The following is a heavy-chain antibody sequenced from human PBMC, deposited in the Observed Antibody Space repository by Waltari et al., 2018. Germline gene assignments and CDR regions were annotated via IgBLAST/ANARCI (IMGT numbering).Heavy chain of an antibody. CDR1: GFPFGDYY. CDR2: ITNSGETV. V-gene: IGHV3-11*04. CDR3: ARTNEEWLDYYFYYYLDV. J-gene: IGHJ6*03. Sequence: QERLVESGGGLVKPGGSLRLSCAASGFPFGDYYMIWIGQSPGKGLEWISYITNSGETVYYSDSARGRFTVSRDNARNSLYLHMTSLRAEDTAVYYCARTNEEWLDYYFYYYLDVWGRGTAVTVSS. D-gene: IGHD5-12*01.